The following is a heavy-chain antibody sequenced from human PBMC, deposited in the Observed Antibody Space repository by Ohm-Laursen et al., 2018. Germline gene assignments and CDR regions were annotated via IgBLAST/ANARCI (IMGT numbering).Heavy chain of an antibody. V-gene: IGHV3-15*01. J-gene: IGHJ4*02. CDR2: IKSKTDGGKT. CDR1: GFTFSNAW. D-gene: IGHD3-22*01. Sequence: SLRLSCAASGFTFSNAWMSWVRQAPGKGLEWVGRIKSKTDGGKTDYAAPVKGRFTISRDESKNTLYLQMNSLKTEDTAVYYCTTDPSMIVVVITYPDFDYWGQGTLVTVSS. CDR3: TTDPSMIVVVITYPDFDY.